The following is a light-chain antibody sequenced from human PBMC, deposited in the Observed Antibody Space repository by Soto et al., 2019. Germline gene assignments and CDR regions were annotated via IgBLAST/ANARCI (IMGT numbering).Light chain of an antibody. Sequence: EIVLTQSPATLSLSPGERATLSCRASQSVSSYLAWYQQKPGQAPRLLIYDASNRATGIPARFSGSGSGTDFTLTISSLEPEDFAFYYCQQRSNWPPITFGQGTRLEI. CDR2: DAS. V-gene: IGKV3-11*01. CDR1: QSVSSY. CDR3: QQRSNWPPIT. J-gene: IGKJ5*01.